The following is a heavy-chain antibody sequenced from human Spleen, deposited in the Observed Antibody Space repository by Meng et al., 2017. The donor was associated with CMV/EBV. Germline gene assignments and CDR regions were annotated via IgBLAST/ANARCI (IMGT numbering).Heavy chain of an antibody. D-gene: IGHD3-3*01. CDR3: ARPRFNYYYGMDV. CDR1: GFNFNRYW. Sequence: GGSLRLSCAVSGFNFNRYWMSWVRQAPGKGLERVANIKHDGSEIYYADSVKGRFTISRDNAKNSLYLQMSSLRAEDTAVYYCARPRFNYYYGMDVWGQGTTVTVSS. V-gene: IGHV3-7*01. CDR2: IKHDGSEI. J-gene: IGHJ6*02.